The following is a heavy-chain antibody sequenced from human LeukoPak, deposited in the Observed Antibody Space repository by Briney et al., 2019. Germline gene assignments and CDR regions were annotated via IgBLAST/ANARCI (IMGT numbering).Heavy chain of an antibody. CDR1: GFTFSDYS. CDR2: IRYDGNNK. V-gene: IGHV3-30*02. Sequence: GSLRLSCAASGFTFSDYSMHWVRQAPGKGLNWVAFIRYDGNNKYYADSVKGRFTISRDSSKNMLYLEMNSLSTEDTAVYYCAKVRYCSGVNCYPDDNWGQGTLVTVSS. CDR3: AKVRYCSGVNCYPDDN. D-gene: IGHD2-15*01. J-gene: IGHJ4*02.